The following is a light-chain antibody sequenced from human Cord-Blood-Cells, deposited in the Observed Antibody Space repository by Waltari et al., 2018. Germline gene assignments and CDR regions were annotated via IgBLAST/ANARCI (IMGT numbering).Light chain of an antibody. V-gene: IGKV1-39*01. CDR2: AAS. J-gene: IGKJ2*01. Sequence: DIQMNKPPSPLSASVGDSVTITCRASQSISSYLNWYQQKPGKAPKLLIYAASSLQSGVPSRFSGSGSGTDFTLTISSLQPEDFATYYCQQSYSTPYTFGQGTKLEIK. CDR3: QQSYSTPYT. CDR1: QSISSY.